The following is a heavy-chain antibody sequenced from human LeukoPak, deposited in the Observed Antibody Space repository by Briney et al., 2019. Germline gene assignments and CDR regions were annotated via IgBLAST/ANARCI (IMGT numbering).Heavy chain of an antibody. J-gene: IGHJ6*02. D-gene: IGHD2-15*01. CDR3: ARSRRVVVAATRRYYYYGMDV. CDR1: GGSFSGYY. V-gene: IGHV4-34*01. Sequence: SETLSLTCAVYGGSFSGYYWSWIRQPPGKGLEWIGEINHSGSTNYNPSLKSRVTISVDTSKNQFSLKLSSVTAADTAVYYCARSRRVVVAATRRYYYYGMDVWGQGTTVTVSS. CDR2: INHSGST.